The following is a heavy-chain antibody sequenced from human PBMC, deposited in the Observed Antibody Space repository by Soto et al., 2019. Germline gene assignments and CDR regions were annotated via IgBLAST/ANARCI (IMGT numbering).Heavy chain of an antibody. Sequence: LRLSCAASGFTFSSYAMSWVRQAPGKGLEWVSAISGSGGSTYYADSVKGRFTISRDNSKNTLYLQMNSLRAEDTAVYYCAVPARSSGWYGGHYFDYWGQGTLVTVSS. D-gene: IGHD6-19*01. V-gene: IGHV3-23*01. CDR2: ISGSGGST. CDR3: AVPARSSGWYGGHYFDY. J-gene: IGHJ4*02. CDR1: GFTFSSYA.